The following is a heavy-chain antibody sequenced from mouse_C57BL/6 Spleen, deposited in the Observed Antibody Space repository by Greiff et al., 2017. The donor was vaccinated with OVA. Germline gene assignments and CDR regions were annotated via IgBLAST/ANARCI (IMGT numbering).Heavy chain of an antibody. CDR1: GFTFSSYA. J-gene: IGHJ2*01. Sequence: EVQLVESGGGLVKPGGSLKLSCAASGFTFSSYAMSWVRQTPEKRLEWVATISDGGSYTYYPDNVKGRFTISRDNAKNNLYLQMSHLKSEDTAMYYCARDRGSSGPRNYFDYWGQGTTLTVSS. D-gene: IGHD3-2*02. CDR3: ARDRGSSGPRNYFDY. CDR2: ISDGGSYT. V-gene: IGHV5-4*01.